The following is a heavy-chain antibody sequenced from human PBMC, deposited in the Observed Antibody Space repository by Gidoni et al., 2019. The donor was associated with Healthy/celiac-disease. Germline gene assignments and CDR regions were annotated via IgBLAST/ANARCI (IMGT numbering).Heavy chain of an antibody. V-gene: IGHV4-31*03. CDR3: AREGWGSSFDY. D-gene: IGHD2-21*01. Sequence: QVQLQESGPGLVKPSQTLSLTCTVSGGSISSGGYYWSWIRQHPGKGLEWIGYIYSSGSTYYTPSLKSRVTISVDTSKNQFSLKLSSVTAADTAVYYCAREGWGSSFDYWGQGTLVTVSS. CDR2: IYSSGST. J-gene: IGHJ4*02. CDR1: GGSISSGGYY.